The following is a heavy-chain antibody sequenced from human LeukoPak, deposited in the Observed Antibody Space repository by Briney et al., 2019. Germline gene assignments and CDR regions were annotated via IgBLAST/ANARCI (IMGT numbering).Heavy chain of an antibody. V-gene: IGHV1-8*01. CDR2: MNPNSGNT. CDR1: GYTFTSYD. J-gene: IGHJ4*02. D-gene: IGHD6-19*01. Sequence: ASVKVSCKASGYTFTSYDINWVRQAPGQGLERMGWMNPNSGNTDYAQKFQGRVTMTRNTSISTAYMELSSLRSEDTAVYYCARRYSSGWYRWGNYDYWGQGTLVTVSS. CDR3: ARRYSSGWYRWGNYDY.